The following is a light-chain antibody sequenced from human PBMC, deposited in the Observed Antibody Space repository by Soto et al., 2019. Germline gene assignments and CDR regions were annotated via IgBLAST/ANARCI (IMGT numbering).Light chain of an antibody. V-gene: IGKV3-15*01. CDR2: AAS. CDR1: QSISSN. J-gene: IGKJ1*01. CDR3: QQYHNWPWT. Sequence: ERVMTQSPATLSVSPGERATLSCRASQSISSNLAWYQQKPGQAPRLLIYAASSRATGIPARFSGSGSGTEFTLTISSLQSEDSAVYYCQQYHNWPWTFGQGTKVEIK.